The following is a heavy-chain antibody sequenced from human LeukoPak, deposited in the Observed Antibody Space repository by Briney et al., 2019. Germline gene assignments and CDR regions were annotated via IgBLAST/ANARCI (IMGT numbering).Heavy chain of an antibody. D-gene: IGHD3-22*01. J-gene: IGHJ1*01. V-gene: IGHV3-21*01. CDR2: ISSSSSYI. CDR1: GFTFSSYS. Sequence: GGSLRLSCAASGFTFSSYSMNWVRQAPGKGLEWVSSISSSSSYIYYADSVKGRFTISRDNAKNSLYLQMNSLRAEDTAVYYCARDLGYYDSSGYPFPHLGQGTLVTVSS. CDR3: ARDLGYYDSSGYPFPH.